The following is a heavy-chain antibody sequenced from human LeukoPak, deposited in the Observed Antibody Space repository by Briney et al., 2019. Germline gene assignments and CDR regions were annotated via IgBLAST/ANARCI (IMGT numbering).Heavy chain of an antibody. Sequence: GGSLRLSCSASGFTFSTYWTSWVRQAPGKGLEWVANIKQDGSEKYYVDSVKGRFTISRDNAKNSLYLQMNSLRAEDTAMYYCARDSAGNDYWGQGTLVTVSS. CDR1: GFTFSTYW. CDR2: IKQDGSEK. V-gene: IGHV3-7*01. CDR3: ARDSAGNDY. J-gene: IGHJ4*02. D-gene: IGHD6-13*01.